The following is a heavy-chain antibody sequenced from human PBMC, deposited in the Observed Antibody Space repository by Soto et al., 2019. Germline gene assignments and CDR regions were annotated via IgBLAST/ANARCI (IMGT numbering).Heavy chain of an antibody. CDR1: GGSISRGDYY. J-gene: IGHJ4*02. D-gene: IGHD3-22*01. Sequence: PSETLSLTCTVSGGSISRGDYYWSWIRQPPGKGLEWIGYIYYTGSTYYNPSLKSRITMSVDTSKNQLSLKLTSVTAADTAVYYCARALDDSSGYYGGLGYWGQGTLVTVSS. V-gene: IGHV4-30-4*01. CDR3: ARALDDSSGYYGGLGY. CDR2: IYYTGST.